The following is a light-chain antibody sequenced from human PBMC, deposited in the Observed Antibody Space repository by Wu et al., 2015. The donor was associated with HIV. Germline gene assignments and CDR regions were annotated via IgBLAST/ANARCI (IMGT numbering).Light chain of an antibody. V-gene: IGKV3-20*01. CDR3: QQYGTSPYT. CDR1: QSISSSY. CDR2: GAS. Sequence: EIMLTQSPGTLSLSPGERATLSCRASQSISSSYLAWYQQKPAQAPRLLIYGASTRAAGIPDRFSGSGSGTDFTLTISRLEPEDFAVYYCQQYGTSPYTFGLGDQAGD. J-gene: IGKJ2*01.